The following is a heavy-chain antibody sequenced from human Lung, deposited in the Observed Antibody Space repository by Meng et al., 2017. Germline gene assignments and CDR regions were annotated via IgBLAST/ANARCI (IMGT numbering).Heavy chain of an antibody. V-gene: IGHV4-34*01. J-gene: IGHJ2*01. D-gene: IGHD1/OR15-1a*01. CDR3: ARPKQANWYFDL. Sequence: QVQLRHWGAGLLKPSETLSLTCAVYGGSFSGYYWSWIRQPPGKGLEWIGEINHSGSTNYNPSLKSRVTISVDTSKNQFSLKLSSVTAADTAVYYCARPKQANWYFDLWGRGTLVTVSS. CDR2: INHSGST. CDR1: GGSFSGYY.